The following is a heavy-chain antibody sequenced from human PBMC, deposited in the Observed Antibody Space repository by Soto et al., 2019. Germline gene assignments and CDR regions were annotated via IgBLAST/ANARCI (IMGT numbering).Heavy chain of an antibody. CDR2: IVVGSGNT. Sequence: SVKVSCKASGFTFTSSAVQWVRQARGQRLEWIGWIVVGSGNTNYAQKFQERVTITRDMSTSTAYMELSSLRSEDTAVYYCAAGLGLHEGSYEGATLFDYWGQGTLVTVSS. J-gene: IGHJ4*02. V-gene: IGHV1-58*01. CDR1: GFTFTSSA. D-gene: IGHD1-26*01. CDR3: AAGLGLHEGSYEGATLFDY.